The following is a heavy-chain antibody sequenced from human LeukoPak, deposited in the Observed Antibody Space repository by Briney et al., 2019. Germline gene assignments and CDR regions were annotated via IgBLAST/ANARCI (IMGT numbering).Heavy chain of an antibody. J-gene: IGHJ4*02. CDR1: GGSISSSSYY. CDR3: ARRRTMFGYFAGEFDY. Sequence: PSETLSLTCTVSGGSISSSSYYWGWVRQPPGKGLEWIGSIYYSGSTNNNPSLKSRVTISVDTSKNQFSLKLSSVTAADTAVYYCARRRTMFGYFAGEFDYWGQGTLVTVSS. CDR2: IYYSGST. D-gene: IGHD3-10*02. V-gene: IGHV4-39*01.